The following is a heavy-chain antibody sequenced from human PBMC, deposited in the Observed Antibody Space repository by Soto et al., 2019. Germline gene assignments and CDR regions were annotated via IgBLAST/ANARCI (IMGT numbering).Heavy chain of an antibody. Sequence: GGSLRLSCAASGFTFSSYAMSWVRQAPGKGLEWVSAISGSGGSTYYADSVKGRFTISRDNSKNTLYLQMNSLRAEDTAVYYCAAQEAYYCSSTSCYSYYYYGMDVWGQGTTVTVSS. J-gene: IGHJ6*02. CDR1: GFTFSSYA. CDR3: AAQEAYYCSSTSCYSYYYYGMDV. CDR2: ISGSGGST. V-gene: IGHV3-23*01. D-gene: IGHD2-2*01.